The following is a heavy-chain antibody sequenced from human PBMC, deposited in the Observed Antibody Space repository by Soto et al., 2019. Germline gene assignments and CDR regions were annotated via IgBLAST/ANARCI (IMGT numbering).Heavy chain of an antibody. V-gene: IGHV4-39*01. CDR1: GGSISSSSYY. CDR3: ARLGWSGYFSPPDPEHGYYGMDV. CDR2: IYYSGST. Sequence: SETLSLTCTVSGGSISSSSYYWGWIRQPPGKGLEWIGSIYYSGSTYYNPSLKSRVTISVDTSKNQFSLKLSSVTAADTAVYYCARLGWSGYFSPPDPEHGYYGMDVWGQGTTVTVSS. D-gene: IGHD3-3*01. J-gene: IGHJ6*02.